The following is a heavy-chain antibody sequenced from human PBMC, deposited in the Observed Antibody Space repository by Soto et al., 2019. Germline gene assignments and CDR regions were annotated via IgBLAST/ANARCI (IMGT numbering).Heavy chain of an antibody. D-gene: IGHD6-19*01. V-gene: IGHV1-2*04. CDR2: INPNSGGT. CDR1: GYTFTGYY. CDR3: ARSLAGAGVFDY. J-gene: IGHJ4*02. Sequence: QVQLVQSGAEVKKPGASVKVSCKASGYTFTGYYMHWVRQAPGQGLEWMGWINPNSGGTNYAQKFQGWGTMPRDTSISTAYMELSRLRSDDTAVYYCARSLAGAGVFDYWGQGTLVTVSS.